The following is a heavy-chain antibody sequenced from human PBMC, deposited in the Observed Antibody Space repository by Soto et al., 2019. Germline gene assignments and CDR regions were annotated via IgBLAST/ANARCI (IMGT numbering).Heavy chain of an antibody. V-gene: IGHV3-11*01. CDR1: GFTFSDYY. CDR2: ISSSGSTI. Sequence: PGGSLRLSCAASGFTFSDYYMSWIRQAPGKGLEWVSYISSSGSTIYYADSVKGRFTISRDNAKNSLYLQMNSLRAEDTAVYYCAKADDYDILTGYRVTDYRGQGTLVTVSS. J-gene: IGHJ4*02. D-gene: IGHD3-9*01. CDR3: AKADDYDILTGYRVTDY.